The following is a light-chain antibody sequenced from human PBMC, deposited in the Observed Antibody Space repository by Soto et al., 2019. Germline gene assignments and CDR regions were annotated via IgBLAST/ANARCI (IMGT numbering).Light chain of an antibody. Sequence: THSPSSVSASVVDRFTITCRASHVITSFFASYHQKPGQAPSLLIYYASNRAPGIAARFSGSGSETDYTLTISRLEPEDFALYYCQQYGSSAPITFGQGTRLEIK. CDR2: YAS. V-gene: IGKV3-20*01. CDR1: HVITSF. CDR3: QQYGSSAPIT. J-gene: IGKJ5*01.